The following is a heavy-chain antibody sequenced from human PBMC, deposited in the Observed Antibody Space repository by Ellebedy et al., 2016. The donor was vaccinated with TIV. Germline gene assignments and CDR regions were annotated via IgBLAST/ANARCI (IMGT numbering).Heavy chain of an antibody. J-gene: IGHJ3*02. CDR3: ASLTYCSGGSCYLGTFDI. Sequence: GESLKISCKGSGYSSTSYWINWVRQMPGKGLEWMGRIDPSDSYTNYSPSFQGHVTISADKSNSTAYLQWSSLKAADTAMYYCASLTYCSGGSCYLGTFDIWGQGTMVTVSS. CDR2: IDPSDSYT. V-gene: IGHV5-10-1*01. CDR1: GYSSTSYW. D-gene: IGHD2-15*01.